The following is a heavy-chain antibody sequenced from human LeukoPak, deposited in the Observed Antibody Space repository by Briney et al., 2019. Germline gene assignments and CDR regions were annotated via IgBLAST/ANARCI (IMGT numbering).Heavy chain of an antibody. V-gene: IGHV4-39*07. D-gene: IGHD3-22*01. Sequence: SETLSLTCTVSGGSISSSSYYWGWIRQPPGKGLEWIGSIYYSGSTYYNPSLKSRVTISVDTSKNQFSLKLSSVTAADTAVYYCARGYYDSTGAFDIWGQGTMVTVSS. CDR1: GGSISSSSYY. CDR2: IYYSGST. J-gene: IGHJ3*02. CDR3: ARGYYDSTGAFDI.